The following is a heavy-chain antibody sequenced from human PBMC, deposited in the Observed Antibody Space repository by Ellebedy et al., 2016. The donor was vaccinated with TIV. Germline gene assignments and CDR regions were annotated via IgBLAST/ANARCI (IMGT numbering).Heavy chain of an antibody. Sequence: PGGSLRLSCAASGFTFSSYWMIWVRQAPGKGLEWVASIKHDGSEKYYVDSVKGRFTISRDNAKNSLYLQMNSLRAEDTAVYYCARGMVRRVADYGMDVWGQGTTVTVSS. V-gene: IGHV3-7*01. CDR2: IKHDGSEK. CDR3: ARGMVRRVADYGMDV. D-gene: IGHD3-10*01. CDR1: GFTFSSYW. J-gene: IGHJ6*02.